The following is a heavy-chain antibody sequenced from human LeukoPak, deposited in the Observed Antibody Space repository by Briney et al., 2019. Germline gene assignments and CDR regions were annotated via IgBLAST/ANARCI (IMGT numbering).Heavy chain of an antibody. Sequence: SQTLSLTWTVSGGSISSGGYYWSWIRQHPGKGLEWFGYIYYSGSTYYNPSLKSRVTISVDTSKNQFSLKLSSVTAADTAVYYCARDPVGGLYYGSGSYDYWGQGTLVTVSS. V-gene: IGHV4-31*02. J-gene: IGHJ4*02. CDR2: IYYSGST. CDR3: ARDPVGGLYYGSGSYDY. D-gene: IGHD3-10*01. CDR1: GGSISSGGYY.